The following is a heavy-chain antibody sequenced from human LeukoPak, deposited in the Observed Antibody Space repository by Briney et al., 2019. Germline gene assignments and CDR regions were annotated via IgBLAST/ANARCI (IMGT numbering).Heavy chain of an antibody. CDR3: ARSKQVTAARDAFDI. Sequence: PSETLSLTCAVYGGSFSGYYWSWIRQPPGKGLEWVGYIYYSGSTYSNPSLKSRVTISVDTSKNQFSLKLSSVTAADTAVYYCARSKQVTAARDAFDIWGRGTMVTVSS. CDR2: IYYSGST. D-gene: IGHD2-21*02. V-gene: IGHV4-59*12. J-gene: IGHJ3*02. CDR1: GGSFSGYY.